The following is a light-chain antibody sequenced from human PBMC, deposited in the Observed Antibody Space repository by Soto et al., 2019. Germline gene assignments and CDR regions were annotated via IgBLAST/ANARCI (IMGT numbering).Light chain of an antibody. V-gene: IGKV3-11*01. CDR1: QSVSSY. Sequence: EIVLTQSPATLSLSPGERATLSCRASQSVSSYLAWYQQKPGQAPRLLIYDASNRATGIPARFSGSGSGTAFPHPISRLEPEDFAVYYCQQRSNWPPGGAFGQGTKVEIK. CDR3: QQRSNWPPGGA. CDR2: DAS. J-gene: IGKJ1*01.